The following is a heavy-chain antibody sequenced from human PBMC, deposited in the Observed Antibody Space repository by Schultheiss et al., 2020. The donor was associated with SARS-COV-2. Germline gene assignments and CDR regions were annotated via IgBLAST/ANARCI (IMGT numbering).Heavy chain of an antibody. D-gene: IGHD4-17*01. CDR3: ARASTVTSFEY. CDR2: IYYSGST. V-gene: IGHV4-59*12. CDR1: GGSISSYY. Sequence: SETLSLTCTVSGGSISSYYWSWIRQPPGKGLEWIGYIYYSGSTYYNPSLKSRVTISVDTSKNQFSLKLSSVTAADTAVYYCARASTVTSFEYWGQGTLVTVSS. J-gene: IGHJ4*02.